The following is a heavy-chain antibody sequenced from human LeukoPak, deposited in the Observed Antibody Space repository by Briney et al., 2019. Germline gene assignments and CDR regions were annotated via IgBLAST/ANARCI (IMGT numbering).Heavy chain of an antibody. CDR2: ISSSGSTI. V-gene: IGHV3-11*01. D-gene: IGHD1-26*01. CDR1: GFTFSDYY. CDR3: ARDGSGSTYYFDS. J-gene: IGHJ4*02. Sequence: GGSLRLSCAASGFTFSDYYMSWIRQAPGKGLEWVSYISSSGSTIYYADSVKGRFTISRDSATSSLYLQMNSLRADDTAVYYCARDGSGSTYYFDSWGQGTLVTVSS.